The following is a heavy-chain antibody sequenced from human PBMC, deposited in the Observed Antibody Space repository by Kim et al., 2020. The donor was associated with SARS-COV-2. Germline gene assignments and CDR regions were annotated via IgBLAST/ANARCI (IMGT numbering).Heavy chain of an antibody. Sequence: GGSLRLSCAASGFTFDDYAMHWVRQAPGKGLEWVSGISWNSGSIGYADSVKGRFTISRDNAKNSLYLQMNSLRAEDTALYYCAKDRNYGGNSPFDYWGQG. CDR3: AKDRNYGGNSPFDY. D-gene: IGHD4-17*01. CDR2: ISWNSGSI. V-gene: IGHV3-9*01. CDR1: GFTFDDYA. J-gene: IGHJ4*02.